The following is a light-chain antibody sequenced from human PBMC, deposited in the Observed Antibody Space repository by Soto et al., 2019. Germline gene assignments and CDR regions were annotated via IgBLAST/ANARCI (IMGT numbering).Light chain of an antibody. J-gene: IGKJ5*01. V-gene: IGKV3-15*01. CDR1: QPVNNN. CDR3: QQYGSSSIT. CDR2: GVS. Sequence: EIEITQSPATLSASPGDRATLSCRASQPVNNNLAWYQQKPGQAPRLLIYGVSTRATGISARFSGGGSVTDFTLTISRLEPEDFAVYYCQQYGSSSITFGQGTGLEI.